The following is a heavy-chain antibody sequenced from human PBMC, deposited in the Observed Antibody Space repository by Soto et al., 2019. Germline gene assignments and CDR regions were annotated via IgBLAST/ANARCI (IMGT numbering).Heavy chain of an antibody. V-gene: IGHV3-23*01. CDR3: VKDRMATMSEGYSSCEFGY. D-gene: IGHD6-13*01. CDR1: LFTFRRYA. CDR2: ISGSGGST. J-gene: IGHJ4*02. Sequence: PVGYLHLSCVSSLFTFRRYAMSWLRPAPRKGLEWGLAISGSGGSTYYADCVKGPFTISRDNSKNKLYMQLDSVRAENTAVYYCVKDRMATMSEGYSSCEFGYWGQGTLVTVSS.